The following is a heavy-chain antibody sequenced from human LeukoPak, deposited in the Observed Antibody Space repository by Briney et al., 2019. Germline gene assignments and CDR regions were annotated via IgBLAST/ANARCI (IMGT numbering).Heavy chain of an antibody. CDR2: INTNTGNP. CDR1: GYTFTSYA. D-gene: IGHD2-2*03. V-gene: IGHV7-4-1*02. J-gene: IGHJ6*02. Sequence: ASVKVSCKASGYTFTSYAMNWVRQAPGQGLEWMGWINTNTGNPTYAQGFTGRFVFSLDTSVSTAYLQISSLKAEDTAVYYCARDLGFFYSYYYGMDVWGQGTTVTVSS. CDR3: ARDLGFFYSYYYGMDV.